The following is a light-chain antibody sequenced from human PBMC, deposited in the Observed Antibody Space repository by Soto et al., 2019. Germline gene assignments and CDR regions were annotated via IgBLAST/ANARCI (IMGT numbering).Light chain of an antibody. Sequence: QSVLTQPPSVSGAPGQRVTISCTGSSSNIGAGYDVHWYQQLPGTAPKLLIYGNSNRPSGVPDRFSGSKSGTSASLAITGLQAENEADYYCQSYDSSLSAVLFGGGTKLSV. V-gene: IGLV1-40*01. CDR1: SSNIGAGYD. CDR2: GNS. CDR3: QSYDSSLSAVL. J-gene: IGLJ2*01.